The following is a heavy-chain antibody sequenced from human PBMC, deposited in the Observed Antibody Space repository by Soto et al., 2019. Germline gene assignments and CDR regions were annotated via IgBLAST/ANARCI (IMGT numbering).Heavy chain of an antibody. Sequence: GGSLRLSCAASGFTFSSYWMHWVRQAPGKGLVWVSRINSDGSSTSYADSVRGRFTISRDNAKNTLYLQMNSLRAEDTAVYYCVRLSSSWYHFDYWGQGTLVTVSS. CDR2: INSDGSST. CDR1: GFTFSSYW. V-gene: IGHV3-74*01. CDR3: VRLSSSWYHFDY. J-gene: IGHJ4*02. D-gene: IGHD6-13*01.